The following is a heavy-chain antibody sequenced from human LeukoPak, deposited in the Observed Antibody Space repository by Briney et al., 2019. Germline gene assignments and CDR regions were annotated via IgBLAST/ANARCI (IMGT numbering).Heavy chain of an antibody. CDR3: ARERFHGSGAPKFDY. V-gene: IGHV3-21*06. D-gene: IGHD3-10*01. J-gene: IGHJ4*02. CDR2: ISISGTYI. CDR1: GFTVSSNS. Sequence: GGSLRLSCTVSGFTVSSNSMSWVRQAPGKGLEWVASISISGTYIDYADSVKGRFTISRDNAKNSVYLQMNSLRVDDTAVYYCARERFHGSGAPKFDYWGQGTLVTVSS.